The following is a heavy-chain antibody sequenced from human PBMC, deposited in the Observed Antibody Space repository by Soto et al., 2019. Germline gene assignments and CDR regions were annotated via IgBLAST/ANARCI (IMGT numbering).Heavy chain of an antibody. CDR3: AKEVARYYDFWSGSGFDH. J-gene: IGHJ5*02. CDR2: IRGFSPYT. CDR1: GFTFRSYT. D-gene: IGHD3-3*01. V-gene: IGHV3-21*04. Sequence: TGGSLRLSCVASGFTFRSYTMNWVRQAPGKGLEWVSAIRGFSPYTFYADSVKGRFTISRDNAKNSLYLQMNSLRAEDTALYYCAKEVARYYDFWSGSGFDHWGQGTLATVSS.